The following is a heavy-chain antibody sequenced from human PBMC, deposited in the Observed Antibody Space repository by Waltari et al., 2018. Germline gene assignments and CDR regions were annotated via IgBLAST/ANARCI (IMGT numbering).Heavy chain of an antibody. CDR1: GFTFDDYA. CDR3: AKSWDSSGYNDAFDI. D-gene: IGHD3-22*01. J-gene: IGHJ3*02. Sequence: EVQLVESGGGLVQPGRSLRLSCAAPGFTFDDYAMPWVRHAPGKGLEWVSGISWNSGSIGYADSVKGRFTISRDNAKNSLYLQMNSLRAEDMALYYCAKSWDSSGYNDAFDIWGQGTMVTVSS. V-gene: IGHV3-9*03. CDR2: ISWNSGSI.